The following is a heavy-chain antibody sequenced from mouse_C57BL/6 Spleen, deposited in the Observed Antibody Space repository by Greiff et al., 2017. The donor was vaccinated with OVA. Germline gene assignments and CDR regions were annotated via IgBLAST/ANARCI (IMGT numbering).Heavy chain of an antibody. V-gene: IGHV1-52*01. D-gene: IGHD1-1*01. Sequence: QVQLKQSGAELVRPGSSVKLSCKASGYTFTSYWMHWVKQRPIKGLEWIGNIDPSDSETQYNQKFKDKATLTVDKSSSTAYMQLSSLTAEDAAVYYCAREDYGSSWGYWGQGTTLTVSS. CDR2: IDPSDSET. J-gene: IGHJ2*01. CDR1: GYTFTSYW. CDR3: AREDYGSSWGY.